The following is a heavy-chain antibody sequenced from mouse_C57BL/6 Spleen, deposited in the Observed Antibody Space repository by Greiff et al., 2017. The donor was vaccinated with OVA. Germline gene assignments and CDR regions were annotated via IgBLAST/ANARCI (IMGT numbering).Heavy chain of an antibody. CDR1: GYAFSSYW. CDR2: IYPGDGDT. D-gene: IGHD1-1*01. V-gene: IGHV1-80*01. Sequence: VQLQESGAELVKPGASVKISCKASGYAFSSYWMNWVKQRPGKGLEWIGQIYPGDGDTNYNGKFKGKATLTADKSSSTAYMQLSSLTSEDSAVYFCARSFPYYGSSYGYFDVWGTGTTVTVSS. J-gene: IGHJ1*03. CDR3: ARSFPYYGSSYGYFDV.